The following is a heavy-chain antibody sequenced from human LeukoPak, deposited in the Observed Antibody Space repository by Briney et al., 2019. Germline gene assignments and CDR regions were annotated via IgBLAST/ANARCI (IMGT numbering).Heavy chain of an antibody. D-gene: IGHD2-15*01. CDR2: IRYDGSNK. Sequence: GGSLRLSCAASGFTFSSYWMSWVRQAPGKGLEWVAFIRYDGSNKYYADSVKGRFTISRDNSKNTLYLQMNSLRAEDTAVYSCARGADGVSSNSRGWFDPWGQGTLVTVSS. CDR1: GFTFSSYW. V-gene: IGHV3-30*02. J-gene: IGHJ5*02. CDR3: ARGADGVSSNSRGWFDP.